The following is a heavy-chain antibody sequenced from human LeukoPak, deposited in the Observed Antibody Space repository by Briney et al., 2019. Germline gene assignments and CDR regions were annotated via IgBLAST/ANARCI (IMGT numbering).Heavy chain of an antibody. CDR1: GGSISSGGHS. V-gene: IGHV4-61*08. CDR2: IYYSGST. J-gene: IGHJ3*02. D-gene: IGHD6-13*01. Sequence: SETLSLTCTVSGGSISSGGHSWSWIRQPPGKGLEWIGYIYYSGSTNYNPSLKSRVTISVDTSKNQFSLKLSSVTAADTAVYYCARERYSSSWYGAFDIWGQGTMVTVSS. CDR3: ARERYSSSWYGAFDI.